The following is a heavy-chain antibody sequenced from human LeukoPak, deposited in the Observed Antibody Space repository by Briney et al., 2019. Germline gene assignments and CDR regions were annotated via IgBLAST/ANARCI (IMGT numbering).Heavy chain of an antibody. J-gene: IGHJ3*01. D-gene: IGHD5-24*01. CDR3: AKDIQLST. Sequence: PSETLSLTCSVSGDSISSYSWSWIRQPPGKGLEWVSLIGASGESTYCADSVKGRFTISRDNSKNTLSLQMNSLRVEDTAMYFCAKDIQLSTWGLGTMVTVSS. CDR2: IGASGEST. V-gene: IGHV3-23*01. CDR1: GDSISSYS.